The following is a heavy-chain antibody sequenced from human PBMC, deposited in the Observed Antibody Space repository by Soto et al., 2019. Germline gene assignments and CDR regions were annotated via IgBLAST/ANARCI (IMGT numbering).Heavy chain of an antibody. CDR1: GGTFSSYA. V-gene: IGHV1-69*13. J-gene: IGHJ4*02. CDR2: IIPIFGTA. Sequence: GASVKVSCKASGGTFSSYAISWVRQAPGQGLEWMGGIIPIFGTANYAQKFQGRVTITADESTSTAYMELSSLRSEDTAVYYCARDRSNPYYYDSSGYYLPGLDYWGQGTLVTVSS. D-gene: IGHD3-22*01. CDR3: ARDRSNPYYYDSSGYYLPGLDY.